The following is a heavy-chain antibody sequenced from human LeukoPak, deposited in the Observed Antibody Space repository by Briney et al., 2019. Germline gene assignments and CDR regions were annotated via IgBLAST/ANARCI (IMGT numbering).Heavy chain of an antibody. J-gene: IGHJ4*02. D-gene: IGHD2-2*01. CDR1: GYMFTSYG. V-gene: IGHV1-18*01. Sequence: ASVKVSCKASGYMFTSYGISWVRQAPGQGLEWMGWISAYNGNTNYAQKFQGRVTMTTDTSTSTAYMELRSLRSDDTAVYCCARAKATLCSSISCFGERFDYCGQGTLVTVSS. CDR2: ISAYNGNT. CDR3: ARAKATLCSSISCFGERFDY.